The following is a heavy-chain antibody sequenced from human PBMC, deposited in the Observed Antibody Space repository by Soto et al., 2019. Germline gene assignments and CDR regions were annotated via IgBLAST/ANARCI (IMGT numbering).Heavy chain of an antibody. V-gene: IGHV3-21*01. J-gene: IGHJ4*02. CDR1: GFTFSTLA. CDR3: ATQECTSGKCPFGY. D-gene: IGHD2-8*01. CDR2: ISSGATYR. Sequence: EVQLVESGGGLVEPGGSVRLSCAASGFTFSTLAMNWVRQAPGKGLQWVSSISSGATYRYYADSVKGRFTISRDNTENSLFLQMYSLRVEDTGVYYCATQECTSGKCPFGYWGQGLLVTVSS.